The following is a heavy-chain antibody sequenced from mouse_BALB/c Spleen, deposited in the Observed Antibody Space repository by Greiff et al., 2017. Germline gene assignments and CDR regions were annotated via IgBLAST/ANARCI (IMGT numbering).Heavy chain of an antibody. CDR3: ARSDVREYYFDY. J-gene: IGHJ2*01. V-gene: IGHV5-17*02. CDR1: GFTFSSFG. CDR2: ISSGSSTI. Sequence: DVKLVESGGGLVQPGGSRKLSCAASGFTFSSFGMHWVRQAPEKGLEWVAYISSGSSTIYYADTVKGRFTISRDNPKNTLFLQMTSLRSEDTAMYYCARSDVREYYFDYWGQGTTLTVSS.